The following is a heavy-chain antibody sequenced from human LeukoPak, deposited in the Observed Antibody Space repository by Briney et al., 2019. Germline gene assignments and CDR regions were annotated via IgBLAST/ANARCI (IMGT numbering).Heavy chain of an antibody. D-gene: IGHD6-6*01. CDR1: GYTFTNYW. V-gene: IGHV5-51*01. CDR2: IYPGDSDT. J-gene: IGHJ3*02. Sequence: GESLKISCKGSGYTFTNYWIAWVRQMSGKGLEWMGIIYPGDSDTRYSPSFQGQVTISADKSISTANLQWSSLKASDTAMYYCARPARDGDAFDIWGQGTMVTVSS. CDR3: ARPARDGDAFDI.